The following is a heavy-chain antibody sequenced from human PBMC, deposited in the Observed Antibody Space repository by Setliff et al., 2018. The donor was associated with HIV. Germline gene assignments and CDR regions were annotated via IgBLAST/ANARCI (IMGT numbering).Heavy chain of an antibody. J-gene: IGHJ4*02. CDR3: ARAPFYYGSGSYQTFDY. V-gene: IGHV4-31*03. CDR2: IYYSGNT. Sequence: PSETLSLTCTVSGGSISSGDYYWTWIRQHPGKGLEWLGYIYYSGNTYYNPSLKGRVTISVDTSNNQFSLKPSSVTAADTAVYYCARAPFYYGSGSYQTFDYWGQGTLVTVSS. D-gene: IGHD3-10*01. CDR1: GGSISSGDYY.